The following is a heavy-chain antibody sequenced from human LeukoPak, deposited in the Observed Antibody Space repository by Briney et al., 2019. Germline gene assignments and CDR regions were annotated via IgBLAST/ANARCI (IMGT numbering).Heavy chain of an antibody. CDR2: INPNSGGT. V-gene: IGHV1-2*02. J-gene: IGHJ5*02. Sequence: ASVKVFCKASGYTFTGYYMHWVRQAPGQGLEWMGWINPNSGGTKYAQKFQGRDTMTRDTSISTAYMELRRLRSDDTAVYYCARDIVMVTYWFDPWGQGTLVTVSS. D-gene: IGHD3-16*01. CDR1: GYTFTGYY. CDR3: ARDIVMVTYWFDP.